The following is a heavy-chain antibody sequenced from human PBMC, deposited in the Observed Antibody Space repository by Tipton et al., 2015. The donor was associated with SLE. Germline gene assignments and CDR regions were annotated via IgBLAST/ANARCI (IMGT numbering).Heavy chain of an antibody. V-gene: IGHV4-39*07. J-gene: IGHJ6*02. D-gene: IGHD2-21*02. CDR2: IYYSGST. CDR3: ARVVTVLATHYYDMDV. Sequence: TLSLTCTVSGGSIGSSTYYWGWIRQPPGKGLEWIGSIYYSGSTYYRPSLKSRVTISVDTSKNQFSLKLNSLTAADTAVYYCARVVTVLATHYYDMDVWGQGTTVTVSS. CDR1: GGSIGSSTYY.